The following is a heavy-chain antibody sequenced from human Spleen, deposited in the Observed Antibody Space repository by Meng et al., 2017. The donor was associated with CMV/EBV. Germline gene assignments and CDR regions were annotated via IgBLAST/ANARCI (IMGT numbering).Heavy chain of an antibody. CDR3: ASQILHSRSSHFPYYYAMDV. Sequence: ASVKVSCKASAYTFTGYYMHWVRQAPGQGREWMGWINPNSGNTGYAQKFQGRVTMTRNTAISTTYMELSSLRSEDTAVYYCASQILHSRSSHFPYYYAMDVWGQGTTVTVSS. CDR1: AYTFTGYY. J-gene: IGHJ6*02. D-gene: IGHD6-6*01. V-gene: IGHV1-8*02. CDR2: INPNSGNT.